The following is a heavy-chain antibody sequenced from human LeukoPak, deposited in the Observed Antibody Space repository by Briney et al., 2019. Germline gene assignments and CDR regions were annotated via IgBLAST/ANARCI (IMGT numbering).Heavy chain of an antibody. CDR1: GFTFSSYG. J-gene: IGHJ4*02. D-gene: IGHD6-19*01. CDR2: ISNDGSKK. V-gene: IGHV3-30*03. Sequence: GGSLRLSCAASGFTFSSYGMHWVRQAPGKGLEWVAIISNDGSKKYYADSVKGRFTISRDKSKNTLYLQMNSLRVEDTAVYFCARGGRIAVAGTDYWGQGTLVTVSS. CDR3: ARGGRIAVAGTDY.